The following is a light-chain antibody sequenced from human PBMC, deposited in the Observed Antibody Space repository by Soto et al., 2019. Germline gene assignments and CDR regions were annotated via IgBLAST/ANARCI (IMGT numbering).Light chain of an antibody. V-gene: IGKV3-11*01. CDR1: QSVTSGY. CDR2: DAS. J-gene: IGKJ5*01. CDR3: QQRMNWPLT. Sequence: EIVLTQSPGTLSLSPGERATLSCRASQSVTSGYLAWYQQKRGQAPRLLIYDASNRATGIPARFSGSGSGTDFTLTISSLEPEDFAVYYCQQRMNWPLTFGQGTRLEIK.